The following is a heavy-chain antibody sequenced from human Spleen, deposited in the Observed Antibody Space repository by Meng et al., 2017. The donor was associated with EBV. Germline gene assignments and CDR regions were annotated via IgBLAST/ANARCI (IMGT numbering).Heavy chain of an antibody. CDR1: GDSISSFYY. D-gene: IGHD6-19*01. V-gene: IGHV4-39*01. CDR3: ARPFPSWQSPRLDPFGA. Sequence: LRRSGPGQVKLSETRSLTCTVSGDSISSFYYWGWIRQPPGRGLEWIGSVHYTGSTYYSPSLKSRVTVSVDTSKNQFSLRLTSVTAADTAVYYCARPFPSWQSPRLDPFGAWGQGTLVTVSS. CDR2: VHYTGST. J-gene: IGHJ5*02.